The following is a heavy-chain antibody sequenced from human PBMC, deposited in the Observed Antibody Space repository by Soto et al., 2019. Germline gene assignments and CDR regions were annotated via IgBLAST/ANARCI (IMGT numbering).Heavy chain of an antibody. Sequence: EVQLVESGGGLVKPGGSLRLSCAASGFTFSTYSMNWVRQAPGKGLEWVSSISSSSSYIYYEDAVQGRFTVSRDNAKNSLYLQMNSLRAEDTAVYYCARDPRPNYGSGSYYSYYYYYYMDVWGKGTTVTVSS. CDR1: GFTFSTYS. D-gene: IGHD3-10*01. CDR3: ARDPRPNYGSGSYYSYYYYYYMDV. V-gene: IGHV3-21*01. CDR2: ISSSSSYI. J-gene: IGHJ6*03.